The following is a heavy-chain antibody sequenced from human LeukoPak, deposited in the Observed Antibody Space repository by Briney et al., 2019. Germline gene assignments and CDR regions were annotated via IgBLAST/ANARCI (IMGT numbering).Heavy chain of an antibody. Sequence: SEILSLTCAVYGGSFSGYYWSWIRQPPGKGLEWIGEINHSGSTNYNPSLKSRVTISVDTSKNQFSLQLSSVTAADTAVYYCARGAAADYWGQGTLVTVSS. D-gene: IGHD6-13*01. CDR2: INHSGST. J-gene: IGHJ4*02. CDR3: ARGAAADY. V-gene: IGHV4-34*01. CDR1: GGSFSGYY.